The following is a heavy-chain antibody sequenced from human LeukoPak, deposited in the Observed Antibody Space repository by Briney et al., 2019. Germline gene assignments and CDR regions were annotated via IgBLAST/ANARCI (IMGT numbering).Heavy chain of an antibody. Sequence: SVKVSCKASGYTFTSYGISWVRQAPGQGLEWMGGIIPIFGTANYAQKFQGRVTITADESTSTAYMELSSLRSEDTAVYYCARDAIQGYYGSGISYFDYWGQGTLVTVSS. V-gene: IGHV1-69*13. CDR1: GYTFTSYG. J-gene: IGHJ4*02. D-gene: IGHD3-10*01. CDR3: ARDAIQGYYGSGISYFDY. CDR2: IIPIFGTA.